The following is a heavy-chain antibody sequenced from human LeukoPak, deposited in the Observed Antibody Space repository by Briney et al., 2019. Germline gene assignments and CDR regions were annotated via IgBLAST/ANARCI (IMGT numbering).Heavy chain of an antibody. CDR1: GFTFDDYA. J-gene: IGHJ6*02. CDR2: IGWNSGSI. CDR3: AKDRGSWNSYYYYGMDV. D-gene: IGHD6-13*01. V-gene: IGHV3-9*01. Sequence: PGRSLRLSCAASGFTFDDYAMHWFRQAPGKGLEGFSGIGWNSGSIGYADSVKGRFTISRDNAKNSLYLQMNSLRAEDTALYYCAKDRGSWNSYYYYGMDVWGQGTTVTVSS.